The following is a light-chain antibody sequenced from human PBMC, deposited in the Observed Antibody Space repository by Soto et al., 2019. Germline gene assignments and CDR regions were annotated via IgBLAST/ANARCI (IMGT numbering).Light chain of an antibody. CDR2: DAS. V-gene: IGKV1-33*01. CDR3: QQTENVPFT. CDR1: QDISDY. J-gene: IGKJ3*01. Sequence: DIQMTQSPSSLSAYVGDRVTITCQASQDISDYLSWYQQKPGKAPELLIYDASKLEIGVPSRFSGSGFGTDFIFTISSLQPEDIATYFCQQTENVPFTFGPGTKVEIK.